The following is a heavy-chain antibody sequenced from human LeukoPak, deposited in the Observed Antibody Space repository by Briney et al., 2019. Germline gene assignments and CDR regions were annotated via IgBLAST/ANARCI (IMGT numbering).Heavy chain of an antibody. CDR1: GGSFSGYY. Sequence: PSETLSLTCAVYGGSFSGYYWSWIRQPPGKGLEWIGEINHSGSTNYNPSLKSRVTISVDTSKNQFSLKLSSVTAADTAVYYCARHSSRAGYSYGYRYFDYWGQGTLVTVSS. D-gene: IGHD5-18*01. V-gene: IGHV4-34*01. CDR2: INHSGST. CDR3: ARHSSRAGYSYGYRYFDY. J-gene: IGHJ4*02.